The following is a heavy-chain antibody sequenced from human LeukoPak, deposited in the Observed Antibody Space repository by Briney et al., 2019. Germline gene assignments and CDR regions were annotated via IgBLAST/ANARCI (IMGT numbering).Heavy chain of an antibody. V-gene: IGHV1-69*13. CDR2: IIPIFGTA. J-gene: IGHJ6*02. D-gene: IGHD3-10*01. CDR1: GGTFSSYA. CDR3: ARDTYYYGSEPDYYYGMDV. Sequence: SVKVSCKASGGTFSSYAISWVRQAPGQGLEWMGGIIPIFGTANYAQKFQGRVTITADESTSTAYIELSSLRSEDTAVYYCARDTYYYGSEPDYYYGMDVWGQGTTVTVSS.